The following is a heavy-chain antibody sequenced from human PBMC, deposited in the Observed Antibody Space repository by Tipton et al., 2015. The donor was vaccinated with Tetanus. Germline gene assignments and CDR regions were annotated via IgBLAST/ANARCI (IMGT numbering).Heavy chain of an antibody. Sequence: QVQLVQSGAEVKKPGTSMKVPCKASGYTFIGYYIYWVRQAPGQGLEWMGWIDPNSGGTVYAQKFQGRVTMTRDTSISTAYMELRSLRSDDTAAYYCARDRGDYIYYGMDVWGPGTTVTVS. CDR3: ARDRGDYIYYGMDV. J-gene: IGHJ6*02. CDR2: IDPNSGGT. D-gene: IGHD3-22*01. V-gene: IGHV1-2*02. CDR1: GYTFIGYY.